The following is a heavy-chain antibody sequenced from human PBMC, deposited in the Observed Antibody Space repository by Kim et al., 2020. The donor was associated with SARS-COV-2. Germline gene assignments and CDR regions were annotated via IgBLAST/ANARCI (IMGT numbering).Heavy chain of an antibody. CDR2: IDWDDDK. CDR3: ARTLAGNYYKDSYAMDV. V-gene: IGHV2-70*01. D-gene: IGHD3-10*01. Sequence: SGPTLVKPTQTLTLTCTFSGFSLSTSDMCVSWIRQPPGKALEWLALIDWDDDKYYSTSLKTRLTISKDTSKNQVVLTMTNMDPIDTATYYCARTLAGNYYKDSYAMDVWGQGTTVTVSS. CDR1: GFSLSTSDMC. J-gene: IGHJ6*02.